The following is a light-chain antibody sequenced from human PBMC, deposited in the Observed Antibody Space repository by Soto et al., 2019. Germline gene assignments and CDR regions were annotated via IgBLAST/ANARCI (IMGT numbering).Light chain of an antibody. Sequence: DIQMTQSPSTLPASVGARVTITCRASQSISSWLAWYQQKPGKAPKLLIYDASSLESGVPSRFSGSGSGTEFTLTISSLQSEDFAVYYCQQYDNWPWTFGQGTKVDIK. V-gene: IGKV1-5*01. J-gene: IGKJ1*01. CDR3: QQYDNWPWT. CDR2: DAS. CDR1: QSISSW.